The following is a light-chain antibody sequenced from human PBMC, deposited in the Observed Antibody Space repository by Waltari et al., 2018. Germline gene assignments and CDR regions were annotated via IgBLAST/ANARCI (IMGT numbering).Light chain of an antibody. CDR2: TAS. CDR1: QNIINY. V-gene: IGKV1-39*01. Sequence: DIQMTQSPSYLSASVGDRVTITCRASQNIINYLNWYQQIPGKAPKILIYTASSLKNGVPSRFSGSGSGTDFTLTISSLQPEDFATYYCQQSYNLPRTFGQGTKVEIK. J-gene: IGKJ1*01. CDR3: QQSYNLPRT.